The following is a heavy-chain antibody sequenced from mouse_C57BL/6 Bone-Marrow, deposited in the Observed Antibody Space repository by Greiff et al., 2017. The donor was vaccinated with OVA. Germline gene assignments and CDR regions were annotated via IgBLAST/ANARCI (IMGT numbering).Heavy chain of an antibody. D-gene: IGHD1-1*01. J-gene: IGHJ4*01. CDR1: GFNIKDDY. V-gene: IGHV14-4*01. CDR3: TIHPFYGSSPYYAMDY. CDR2: IDPENGDT. Sequence: VQLQQSGAELVRPGASVKLSCTASGFNIKDDYMHWVKQRPEQGLEWIGWIDPENGDTEYASKFQGKATITADTSSNTAYLQLSSLTSEDTAVYYCTIHPFYGSSPYYAMDYWGQGTSVTVSS.